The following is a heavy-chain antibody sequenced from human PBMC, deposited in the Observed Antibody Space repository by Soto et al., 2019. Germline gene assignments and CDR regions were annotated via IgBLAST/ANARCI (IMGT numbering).Heavy chain of an antibody. Sequence: LETLSLTCTVSGGSISSYYWSWIRQPPGKGLEWIGYIYYSGSTNYNPSLKSRVTISVDTSKNQFSLKLSSVTAADTAVYYCARAILLWFGELSFFDPWGQGTLVTVS. V-gene: IGHV4-59*01. CDR3: ARAILLWFGELSFFDP. J-gene: IGHJ5*02. CDR2: IYYSGST. D-gene: IGHD3-10*01. CDR1: GGSISSYY.